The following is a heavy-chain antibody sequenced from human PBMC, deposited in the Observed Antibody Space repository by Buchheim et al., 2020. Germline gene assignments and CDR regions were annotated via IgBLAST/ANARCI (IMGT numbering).Heavy chain of an antibody. J-gene: IGHJ4*02. CDR2: ISYDGSNK. Sequence: QVQLVESGGGVVQPGRSLRLSCAASGFTFSSYGMHWVRQAPGKGLEWVAVISYDGSNKYYADSVKGRFTISRDNSKKTLYLQMNSLRAEDTAVYYCAKGVWYSSGWGFDYWGQGTL. CDR1: GFTFSSYG. V-gene: IGHV3-30*18. CDR3: AKGVWYSSGWGFDY. D-gene: IGHD6-19*01.